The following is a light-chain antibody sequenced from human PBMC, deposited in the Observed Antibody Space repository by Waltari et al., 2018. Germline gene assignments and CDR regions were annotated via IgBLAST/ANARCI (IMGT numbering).Light chain of an antibody. CDR1: QSVNRN. Sequence: DIAMTQSPATLSLSPGERATLSCRASQSVNRNLAWYQQKPGQPPRLLIYGVSSRSTGFPDRFTGSGSGMEFTLTISSLEPEDFGIYHCQQSIQWPYTFGQGTKVEIK. J-gene: IGKJ2*01. CDR3: QQSIQWPYT. V-gene: IGKV3D-15*01. CDR2: GVS.